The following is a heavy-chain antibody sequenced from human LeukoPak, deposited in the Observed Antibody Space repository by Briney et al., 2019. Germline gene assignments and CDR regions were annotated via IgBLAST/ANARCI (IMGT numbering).Heavy chain of an antibody. V-gene: IGHV2-70*11. CDR2: IDWDDDK. D-gene: IGHD4-17*01. CDR3: ARIWHGCTVTTFDY. Sequence: SGPTLVNPTQTLTLTCTFSGFSLSTSGMCVSWIRQPPGKALEWLARIDWDDDKYYSTSLKTRLTISKDTSKNQVVLTMTNMDPVDTATYYCARIWHGCTVTTFDYWGQGTLVTVSS. CDR1: GFSLSTSGMC. J-gene: IGHJ4*02.